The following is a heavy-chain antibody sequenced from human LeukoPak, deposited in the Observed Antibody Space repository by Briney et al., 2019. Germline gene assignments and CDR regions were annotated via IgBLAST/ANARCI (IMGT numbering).Heavy chain of an antibody. CDR1: GYTFTSYY. Sequence: ASVKVSCKASGYTFTSYYMHWVRQAPGQGLEWMGIINPSGGSTSYAQKFQGRVTMTRDTSTSTVYMELSSLRSEDTAVYYCARVGSSGQILDAFDIWGQGTMVTVSS. J-gene: IGHJ3*02. CDR3: ARVGSSGQILDAFDI. V-gene: IGHV1-46*01. CDR2: INPSGGST. D-gene: IGHD3-22*01.